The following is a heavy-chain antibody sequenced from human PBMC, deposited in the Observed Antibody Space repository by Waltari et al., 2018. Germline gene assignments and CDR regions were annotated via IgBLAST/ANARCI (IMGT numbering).Heavy chain of an antibody. Sequence: QVQLVESGGGVVQPGRSLRLACAASGFTFSSSGMTWVRQTPGRGLEWVAVISSDGSRKSYADSVKGRFSISRDNSKNSLSLEMNSLRPEDTAVYYCASCTGGNCYYYGFDVWGQGTTVTVSS. CDR3: ASCTGGNCYYYGFDV. D-gene: IGHD2-8*02. CDR2: ISSDGSRK. J-gene: IGHJ6*02. CDR1: GFTFSSSG. V-gene: IGHV3-30*03.